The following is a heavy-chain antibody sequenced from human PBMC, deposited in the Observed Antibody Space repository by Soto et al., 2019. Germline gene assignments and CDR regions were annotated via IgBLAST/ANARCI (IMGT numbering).Heavy chain of an antibody. Sequence: PGASLRLSCAASGFTFRSYAMSWLRPAPRKRQERVSSTDNSGSGPRHADSVKGGFATSRDNSQNTLDLEMNSRRAEDTAVYYCAKGPASGRPYYFDSWGPGTLVTVSS. CDR3: AKGPASGRPYYFDS. CDR1: GFTFRSYA. V-gene: IGHV3-23*05. CDR2: TDNSGSGP. J-gene: IGHJ4*02. D-gene: IGHD6-6*01.